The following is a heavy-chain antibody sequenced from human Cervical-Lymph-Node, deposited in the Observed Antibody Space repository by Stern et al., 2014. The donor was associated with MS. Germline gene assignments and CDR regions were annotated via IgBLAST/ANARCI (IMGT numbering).Heavy chain of an antibody. D-gene: IGHD6-13*01. CDR1: GYDFTSYY. CDR3: ARDLGTAAVFEY. Sequence: QAQLVQSGAEVKKTGASVKVSCKASGYDFTSYYIHWVRQAPGQGLEWMGIINPSGDIPHYAQKFQGRVTITRDTSTSTVYMELRSLRSEDTAVYYCARDLGTAAVFEYWGQGTLVTVSS. J-gene: IGHJ4*02. CDR2: INPSGDIP. V-gene: IGHV1-46*01.